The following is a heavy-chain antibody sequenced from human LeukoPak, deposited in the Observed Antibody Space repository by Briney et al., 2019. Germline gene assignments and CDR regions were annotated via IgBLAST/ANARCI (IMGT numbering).Heavy chain of an antibody. CDR2: ISTNGGRT. CDR1: GFTFSSYA. V-gene: IGHV3-64*01. Sequence: GGSLRLSCAGSGFTFSSYALHWVRQAPGKRLEYVSSISTNGGRTNYANSVKGRFTISRDNSKSTLYLQMGSLRAEDTAVYYCARGYCPNGICYPNDAFDIWGQGTMVAVSS. CDR3: ARGYCPNGICYPNDAFDI. J-gene: IGHJ3*02. D-gene: IGHD2-8*01.